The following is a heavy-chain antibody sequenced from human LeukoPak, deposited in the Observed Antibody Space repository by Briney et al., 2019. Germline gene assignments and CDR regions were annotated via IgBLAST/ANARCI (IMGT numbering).Heavy chain of an antibody. CDR2: ISGSGSNT. J-gene: IGHJ3*02. V-gene: IGHV3-23*01. CDR1: GFTFSNYA. D-gene: IGHD1-26*01. CDR3: AKSYGGNNNDAFGI. Sequence: GGSLRPSCAASGFTFSNYAMSWVRQAPRKGLEWVSGISGSGSNTYSSDSVRGRFTISRDNSKNTLYLQMSSLRAEDTAVYYCAKSYGGNNNDAFGIWGQGTMVTVS.